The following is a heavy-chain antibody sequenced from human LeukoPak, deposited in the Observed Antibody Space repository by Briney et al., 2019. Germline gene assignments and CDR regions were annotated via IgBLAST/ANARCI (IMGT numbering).Heavy chain of an antibody. Sequence: ASVKVSCKTSGYTFTSYDINWVRQATGQGLEWMGWMNPNSGNTGYAQKFQGRVTMTRNTSISTAYMELSSLRSEDTAVYYCARSNDYDILTPNKSWGQGTLVTVSS. V-gene: IGHV1-8*01. CDR2: MNPNSGNT. CDR3: ARSNDYDILTPNKS. J-gene: IGHJ4*02. CDR1: GYTFTSYD. D-gene: IGHD3-9*01.